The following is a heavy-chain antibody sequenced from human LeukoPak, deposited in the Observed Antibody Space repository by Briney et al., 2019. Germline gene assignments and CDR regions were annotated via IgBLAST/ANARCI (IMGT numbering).Heavy chain of an antibody. CDR3: ARVSSRHYGSGSSFDY. D-gene: IGHD3-10*01. J-gene: IGHJ4*02. CDR1: GYTFTSYA. CDR2: INAGNGNT. V-gene: IGHV1-3*01. Sequence: GASVKVSCKASGYTFTSYAMHWVRQAPGQRLEWMGWINAGNGNTKYSQKFQGRVTITRDTSASTAYMELSSLRSEDTAVYYCARVSSRHYGSGSSFDYWGQGTLVTVSS.